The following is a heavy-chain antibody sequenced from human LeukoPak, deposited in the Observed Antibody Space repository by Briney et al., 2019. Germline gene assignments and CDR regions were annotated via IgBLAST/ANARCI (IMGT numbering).Heavy chain of an antibody. J-gene: IGHJ4*02. Sequence: SQTLSLTCTVSGGSISSYYWSWIRQPPGKGLEWIGHIYYSGSTNYNPSLKSRVTMSVDTSKNQISLKLSSVIAADTAVYYCARGNGDYYPFDYWGQGTLVTVSS. D-gene: IGHD4-17*01. CDR2: IYYSGST. CDR3: ARGNGDYYPFDY. CDR1: GGSISSYY. V-gene: IGHV4-59*01.